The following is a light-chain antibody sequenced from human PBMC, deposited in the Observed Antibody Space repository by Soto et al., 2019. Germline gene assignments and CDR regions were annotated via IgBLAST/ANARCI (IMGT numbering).Light chain of an antibody. V-gene: IGKV3-20*01. CDR1: QSVSSSY. J-gene: IGKJ1*01. CDR3: QQYGRSPPT. CDR2: GTS. Sequence: EIVLTQSPDTLSLSPGERATLSCKASQSVSSSYLAWYQQQPGQPPRLLMYGTSFRATGIPDRFSGSGSGTDFTLTISRLEPEDLAVYYCQQYGRSPPTFGRGTKVEVK.